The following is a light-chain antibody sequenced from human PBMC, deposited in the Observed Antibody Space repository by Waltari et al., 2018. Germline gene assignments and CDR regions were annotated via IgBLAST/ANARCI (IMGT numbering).Light chain of an antibody. CDR2: AAS. J-gene: IGKJ4*01. Sequence: DIQMTQSPSSLSASVGDRVTITCRASRAITNYVNWYQQRPGLAPKLLIYAASTLQGGVPTRFSCSGSGTDFTLTISSLQIEDFATYYCQQSHSAPLAFGGGTRLEI. V-gene: IGKV1-39*01. CDR1: RAITNY. CDR3: QQSHSAPLA.